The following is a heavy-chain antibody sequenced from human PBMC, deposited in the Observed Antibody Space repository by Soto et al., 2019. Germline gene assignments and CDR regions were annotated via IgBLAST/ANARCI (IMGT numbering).Heavy chain of an antibody. CDR1: GGSISSGDYY. V-gene: IGHV4-30-4*01. CDR3: ASERGYGSGSSY. D-gene: IGHD3-10*01. CDR2: IYYSGST. Sequence: QVQLQESGPGLVKPSQTLSLTCTVSGGSISSGDYYGSGLRQPPWKVLEWIGYIYYSGSTYYNPSLKSRVTISVDTSKNQFSLKLSSVTAADTAVYYCASERGYGSGSSYWGQETLVTVSS. J-gene: IGHJ4*02.